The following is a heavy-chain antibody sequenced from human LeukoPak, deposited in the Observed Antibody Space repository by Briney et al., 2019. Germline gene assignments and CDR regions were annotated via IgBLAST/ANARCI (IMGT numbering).Heavy chain of an antibody. Sequence: GGSLRLSCAASGFTFSDHYMDWVRQAPGKGLEWVGRTRNKANSYTTEYAASVKGRFTISRDDSKNSLYLQMNSLKTEDTAVYYCAREWEDYDSSGYYYFDCWGQGTLVTVSS. CDR2: TRNKANSYTT. V-gene: IGHV3-72*01. D-gene: IGHD3-22*01. CDR3: AREWEDYDSSGYYYFDC. J-gene: IGHJ4*02. CDR1: GFTFSDHY.